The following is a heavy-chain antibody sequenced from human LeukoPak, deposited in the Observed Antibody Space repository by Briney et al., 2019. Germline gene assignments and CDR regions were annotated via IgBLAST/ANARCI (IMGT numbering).Heavy chain of an antibody. CDR1: GFTVSSNY. J-gene: IGHJ4*02. D-gene: IGHD5-18*01. CDR2: IRYDGSIK. CDR3: ARDSHRQLPYYFDY. V-gene: IGHV3-30*02. Sequence: GGSLRLSCAASGFTVSSNYMSWVRQAPGKGLEWVAFIRYDGSIKYYADSVKGRFTISRDNSKDTLYQQMNSLRAEDTAVYYCARDSHRQLPYYFDYWGQGTLVTVSS.